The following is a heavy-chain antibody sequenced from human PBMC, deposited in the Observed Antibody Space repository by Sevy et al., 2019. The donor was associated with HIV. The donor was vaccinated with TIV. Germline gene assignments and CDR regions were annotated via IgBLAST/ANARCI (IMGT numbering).Heavy chain of an antibody. V-gene: IGHV3-23*01. CDR2: IFGSGGGT. CDR3: EGGRDDSSGSCDAFDI. CDR1: GFTFSGYA. J-gene: IGHJ3*02. Sequence: GGSLRLSCAASGFTFSGYAMNWVRQAPGKGLEWVSTIFGSGGGTYYADSVKGRFTISRDNSKNTLYLQMNSLRAEDTAVYYCEGGRDDSSGSCDAFDIWGQGTMVTVSS. D-gene: IGHD3-22*01.